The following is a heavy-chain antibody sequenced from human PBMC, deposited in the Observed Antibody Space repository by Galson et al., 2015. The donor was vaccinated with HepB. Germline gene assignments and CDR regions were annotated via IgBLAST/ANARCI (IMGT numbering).Heavy chain of an antibody. CDR3: VKPKGYCSSTSCPSSY. CDR1: GFTFSSYA. J-gene: IGHJ4*02. V-gene: IGHV3-64D*06. D-gene: IGHD2-2*01. Sequence: SLRLSCAASGFTFSSYAMHWVRQAPGKGLEYVSAISSNGGSTYYADSVKGRFTISRDNSKNTLYLQMSSLRAEDTAVCYCVKPKGYCSSTSCPSSYWGQGTLVTVSS. CDR2: ISSNGGST.